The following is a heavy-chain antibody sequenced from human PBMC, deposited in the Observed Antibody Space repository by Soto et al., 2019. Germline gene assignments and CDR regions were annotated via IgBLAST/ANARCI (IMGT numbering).Heavy chain of an antibody. Sequence: LSCAASRFTVRSYAISWVRQAPWKCLEWVSVISGSGGSTYYADSVKGRFTISGDNSKNTLYLQMNSLRAEDTAVYYCAKDGIVGGIRSSYYFDWWGQGTLVTVSS. CDR1: RFTVRSYA. J-gene: IGHJ4*02. CDR3: AKDGIVGGIRSSYYFDW. D-gene: IGHD1-26*01. V-gene: IGHV3-23*01. CDR2: ISGSGGST.